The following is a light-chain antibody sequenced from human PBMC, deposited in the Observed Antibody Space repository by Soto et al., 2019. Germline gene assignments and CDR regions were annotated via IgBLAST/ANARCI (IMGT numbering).Light chain of an antibody. Sequence: EIVLTQSPATLSLSPGERATLSCRASQSVSSSLAWYQQKPGQAPRLLIYDSSNRATGIPARFSGSGSGTDFTLTISSLEPEDFAVYYCQQRSNWPRTFGKGTKVEIK. V-gene: IGKV3-11*01. CDR2: DSS. CDR3: QQRSNWPRT. J-gene: IGKJ1*01. CDR1: QSVSSS.